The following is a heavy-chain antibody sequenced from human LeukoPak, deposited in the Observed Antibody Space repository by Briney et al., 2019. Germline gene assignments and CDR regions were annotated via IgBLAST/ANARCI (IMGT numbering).Heavy chain of an antibody. V-gene: IGHV1-69*04. CDR3: ARYSSGWSETTDY. D-gene: IGHD6-19*01. J-gene: IGHJ4*02. Sequence: ASVKVSCKSSGDTFSSYAISWVRQAPGQGLEWMGRIIPNHGIANYAQKFQGRVTITADKSTNTAYMELGSLRSEDTAVYYCARYSSGWSETTDYWGQGTLVTVSS. CDR1: GDTFSSYA. CDR2: IIPNHGIA.